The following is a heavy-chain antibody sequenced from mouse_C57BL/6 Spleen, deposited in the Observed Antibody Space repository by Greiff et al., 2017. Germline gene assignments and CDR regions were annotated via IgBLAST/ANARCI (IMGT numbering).Heavy chain of an antibody. CDR2: IRNKANGYTT. CDR1: GFTFTDYY. J-gene: IGHJ3*01. V-gene: IGHV7-3*01. D-gene: IGHD2-3*01. Sequence: EVQVVESGGGLVQPGGSLSLSCAASGFTFTDYYMSWVRQPPGKALEWLGFIRNKANGYTTEYSASVKGRFTISRDNSQSILYLQMNALRAEDSATYYCARYGDDGYLGFAYWGQGTLVTVSA. CDR3: ARYGDDGYLGFAY.